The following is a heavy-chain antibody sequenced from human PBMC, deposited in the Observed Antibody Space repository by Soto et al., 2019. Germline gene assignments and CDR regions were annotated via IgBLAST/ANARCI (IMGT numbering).Heavy chain of an antibody. J-gene: IGHJ5*02. D-gene: IGHD3-10*01. CDR3: ARRGPLPLEPYGSGSYYPDNWFAP. CDR1: GGSISSSSYY. V-gene: IGHV4-39*01. CDR2: IYYSGST. Sequence: SETLSLTCTVSGGSISSSSYYWGWIRQPPGKGLEWIGSIYYSGSTYYNPSLKSRVTISVDTSKNQFSLKLSSVTAADTAVYNCARRGPLPLEPYGSGSYYPDNWFAPGGQGPLVTVSS.